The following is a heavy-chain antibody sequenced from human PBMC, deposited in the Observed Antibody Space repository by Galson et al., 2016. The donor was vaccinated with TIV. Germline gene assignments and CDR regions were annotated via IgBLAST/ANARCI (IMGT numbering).Heavy chain of an antibody. CDR2: ISYDGSNK. V-gene: IGHV3-30-3*01. Sequence: SLRLSCAVSGLIFHKYDMNWVRQTPGKGLEWVSIISYDGSNKFYADSVKGRFTVSRDNSKNTLYLQMTSLRGDDTAVYYCAREKLDPDYGMDVWGQGTTVIVSS. D-gene: IGHD3-9*01. J-gene: IGHJ6*02. CDR3: AREKLDPDYGMDV. CDR1: GLIFHKYD.